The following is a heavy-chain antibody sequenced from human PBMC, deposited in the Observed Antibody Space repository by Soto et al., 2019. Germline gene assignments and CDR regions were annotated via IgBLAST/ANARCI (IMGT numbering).Heavy chain of an antibody. J-gene: IGHJ4*02. V-gene: IGHV3-23*01. Sequence: SLRLSCAASGFTFSSYAMSWVRQAPGKGLEWVSSISVNGDNTHYADSVKGRFTISRDNSKNTHYLQMSNLRPEDTAVYYCVKGEYYYDSGAYYPFDHWGQGTLVTVSS. CDR1: GFTFSSYA. D-gene: IGHD3-22*01. CDR3: VKGEYYYDSGAYYPFDH. CDR2: ISVNGDNT.